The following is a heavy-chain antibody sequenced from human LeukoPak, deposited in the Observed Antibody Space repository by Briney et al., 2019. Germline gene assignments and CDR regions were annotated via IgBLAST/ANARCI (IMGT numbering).Heavy chain of an antibody. CDR1: GGSFSGYY. D-gene: IGHD3-22*01. CDR2: INHSGST. Sequence: KASETLSLTCAVYGGSFSGYYWSWIRQPPGKGLEWIGEINHSGSTNYNPSLKSRVTISVDTSKNQFSLKLSSVTAADTAVYYCASHDSSGYNIYYFDYWGQGTLVTVSS. J-gene: IGHJ4*02. CDR3: ASHDSSGYNIYYFDY. V-gene: IGHV4-34*01.